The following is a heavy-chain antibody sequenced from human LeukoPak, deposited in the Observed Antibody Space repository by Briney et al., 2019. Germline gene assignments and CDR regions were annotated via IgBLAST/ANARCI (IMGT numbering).Heavy chain of an antibody. CDR2: INHSGST. D-gene: IGHD7-27*01. V-gene: IGHV4-34*01. CDR3: ARGTEDWGSHDY. J-gene: IGHJ4*02. Sequence: PSETLSLTCAVYGGSFSGYYWSWIRQPPGKGLEWIGEINHSGSTNYNPSLKSRVTISVDTSKNQFSLTLSSVTAADTAVYYCARGTEDWGSHDYWGQGTLVTVSS. CDR1: GGSFSGYY.